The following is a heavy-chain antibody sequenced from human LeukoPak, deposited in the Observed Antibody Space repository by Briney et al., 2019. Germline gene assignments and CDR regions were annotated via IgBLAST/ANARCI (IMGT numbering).Heavy chain of an antibody. J-gene: IGHJ6*02. CDR2: ISSSSTI. Sequence: GGSLGLSCAASGFTFSSYSMNWVRQAPGKGLEWVSYISSSSTIYYADSVKGRFTISRDNAKNSLYLQMNSLRAEDTAVYYCARGGYAYGMDVWGQGTTVTVSS. D-gene: IGHD1-1*01. V-gene: IGHV3-48*01. CDR3: ARGGYAYGMDV. CDR1: GFTFSSYS.